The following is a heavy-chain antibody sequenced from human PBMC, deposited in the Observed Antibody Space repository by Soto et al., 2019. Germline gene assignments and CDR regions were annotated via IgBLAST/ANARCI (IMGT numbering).Heavy chain of an antibody. V-gene: IGHV4-59*01. CDR2: IYYSGST. D-gene: IGHD1-26*01. Sequence: PSETLSLTCTVSGGSISSYYLSWIRQPPGKGLEWIGYIYYSGSTNYNPSLKSRVTISVDTSKNQFSLKLSSVTAADTALYYCARDLIVGVTFQDVFDIGGKGKMVTVS. J-gene: IGHJ3*02. CDR3: ARDLIVGVTFQDVFDI. CDR1: GGSISSYY.